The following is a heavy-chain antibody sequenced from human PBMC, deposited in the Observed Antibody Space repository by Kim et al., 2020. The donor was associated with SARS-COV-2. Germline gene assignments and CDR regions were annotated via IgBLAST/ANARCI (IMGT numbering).Heavy chain of an antibody. D-gene: IGHD6-19*01. CDR2: IGTAGDP. J-gene: IGHJ6*02. V-gene: IGHV3-13*05. CDR1: GFTFSSYD. Sequence: GGSLRLSCAASGFTFSSYDMHWVRQATGKGLEWVSVIGTAGDPYYPGSVKGRFTISRENAKNSLYLQMNSLRAGDTAVYYRARGDRAVAGTKGYYYGMDVWGQGTTVTVSS. CDR3: ARGDRAVAGTKGYYYGMDV.